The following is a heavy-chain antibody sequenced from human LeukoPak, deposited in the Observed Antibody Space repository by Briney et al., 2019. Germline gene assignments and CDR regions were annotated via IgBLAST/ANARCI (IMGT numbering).Heavy chain of an antibody. D-gene: IGHD2-21*02. CDR3: ARTRVVTRGGYWYFDV. CDR1: GFDFTAHW. V-gene: IGHV3-7*01. Sequence: GGSLRLSCATSGFDFTAHWMSWVRQAPGKRLEWVANIKHDGSEKYYVDSVKGRFTISRDYAKDSVYLQMNSLRGDDTAVYYCARTRVVTRGGYWYFDVWGRGTLVTVSS. J-gene: IGHJ2*01. CDR2: IKHDGSEK.